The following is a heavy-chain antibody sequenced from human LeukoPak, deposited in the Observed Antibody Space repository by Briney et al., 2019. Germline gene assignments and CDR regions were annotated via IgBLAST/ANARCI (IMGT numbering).Heavy chain of an antibody. CDR3: ARGATYHYDSSGYYFDY. Sequence: GASVKVSCKASGYTFTSYGISWVRQAPGQGLEWMGWISAYNGNTNYAQKLQGRVTMTTDTSTSTAYMELRSLRSDDTAVYYCARGATYHYDSSGYYFDYWGQGTLVTVSS. CDR2: ISAYNGNT. V-gene: IGHV1-18*01. CDR1: GYTFTSYG. D-gene: IGHD3-22*01. J-gene: IGHJ4*02.